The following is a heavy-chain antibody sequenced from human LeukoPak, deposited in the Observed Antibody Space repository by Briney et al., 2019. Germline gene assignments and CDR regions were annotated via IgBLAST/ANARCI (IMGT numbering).Heavy chain of an antibody. D-gene: IGHD6-13*01. Sequence: PSETLSLTCTVSGGSISSSSYYWGWIRQPPGKGLEWIGSIYYSGSTYYNPSLKSRVTISVDTSKNQFSLKLSSVTAADTAVYYCASIPSSSDYWGQGTLVTVSS. CDR3: ASIPSSSDY. J-gene: IGHJ4*02. CDR1: GGSISSSSYY. V-gene: IGHV4-39*07. CDR2: IYYSGST.